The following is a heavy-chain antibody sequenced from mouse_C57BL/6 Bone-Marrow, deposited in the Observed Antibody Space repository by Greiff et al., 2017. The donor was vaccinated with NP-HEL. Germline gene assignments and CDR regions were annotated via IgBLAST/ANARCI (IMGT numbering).Heavy chain of an antibody. J-gene: IGHJ4*01. CDR3: ARPLIYYYGSSYYYYAMDY. CDR1: GYSFTGYY. Sequence: VQLQQSGPELVKPGASVKISCKASGYSFTGYYMNWVKQSPEKSLEWIGEINPSTGGTTYNQKFKAKATLTVDKSSSTAYMQLKSLTSEDSAVYYCARPLIYYYGSSYYYYAMDYWGQGTSVTVSS. V-gene: IGHV1-42*01. D-gene: IGHD1-1*01. CDR2: INPSTGGT.